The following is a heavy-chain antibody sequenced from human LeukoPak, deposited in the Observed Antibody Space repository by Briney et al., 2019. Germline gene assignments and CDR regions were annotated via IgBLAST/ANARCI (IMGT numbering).Heavy chain of an antibody. CDR1: GFTFSSYA. D-gene: IGHD6-13*01. CDR2: IMFDGANK. V-gene: IGHV3-33*06. CDR3: AKDSSGTLFWFDP. Sequence: AGGSLRLSCAASGFTFSSYAMHLVRQAPGKGLEWVAVIMFDGANKYYAYPVKGRFTISRDTSKNTLYLQMNSLRAEDTAVYYCAKDSSGTLFWFDPWGQGTLVTVSS. J-gene: IGHJ5*02.